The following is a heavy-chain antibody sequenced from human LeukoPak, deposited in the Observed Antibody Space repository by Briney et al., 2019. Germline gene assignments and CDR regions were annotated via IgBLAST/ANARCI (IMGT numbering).Heavy chain of an antibody. V-gene: IGHV3-23*01. D-gene: IGHD3-9*01. CDR1: GFTFSNYA. CDR2: STGSGGNT. Sequence: PGASLRLSCAASGFTFSNYAMSRVRQAPGKGLEWVSASTGSGGNTYYADSVKGRFTISRDNSKNTVFLQMNSLRAEDTAVYYCAKWGDYDVLASYYVSDYWGQGTLVTVSS. CDR3: AKWGDYDVLASYYVSDY. J-gene: IGHJ4*02.